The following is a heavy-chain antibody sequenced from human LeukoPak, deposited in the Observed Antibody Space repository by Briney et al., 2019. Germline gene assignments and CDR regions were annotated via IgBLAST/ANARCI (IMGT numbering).Heavy chain of an antibody. CDR1: GFTFSNYA. CDR3: AKWGDYDVLTGYYVSDY. D-gene: IGHD3-9*01. V-gene: IGHV3-23*01. J-gene: IGHJ4*02. Sequence: GASLRLSCAASGFTFSNYAMSWVRQAPGKGLEWVSAITGGGSGIYYADSMKSRFTTSRDNSKNTLYLQINSLRAEDTAVYYCAKWGDYDVLTGYYVSDYWGQGTLVTVSS. CDR2: ITGGGSGI.